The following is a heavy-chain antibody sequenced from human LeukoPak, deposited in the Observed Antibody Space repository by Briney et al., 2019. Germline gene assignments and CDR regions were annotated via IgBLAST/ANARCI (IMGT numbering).Heavy chain of an antibody. D-gene: IGHD4-17*01. Sequence: PGGSLRLSCAASGFTFSSYWMSWVRQAPGKGLEWVANIKQDGSEKYYVDSVKGRFTISRDNAKNSLYLQMNSLRAEDTAVYYCARGLRLRHRLRLDATYYFDYWGQGTLVTVSS. V-gene: IGHV3-7*03. CDR3: ARGLRLRHRLRLDATYYFDY. J-gene: IGHJ4*02. CDR2: IKQDGSEK. CDR1: GFTFSSYW.